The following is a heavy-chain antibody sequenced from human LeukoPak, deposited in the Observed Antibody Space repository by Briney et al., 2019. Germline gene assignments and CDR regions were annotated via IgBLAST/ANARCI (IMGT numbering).Heavy chain of an antibody. CDR3: AKRGTTVTTYAFDF. V-gene: IGHV3-23*01. CDR2: ISGSGDST. CDR1: GFTFSSYV. Sequence: GGTLRLSCAASGFTFSSYVMTWVRQAPGKGLEGVSTISGSGDSTYYADSVKGRFTISRDNSKNTLYLQMNSLRAEDTAVYNCAKRGTTVTTYAFDFWGQGTMVTVSS. D-gene: IGHD4-17*01. J-gene: IGHJ3*01.